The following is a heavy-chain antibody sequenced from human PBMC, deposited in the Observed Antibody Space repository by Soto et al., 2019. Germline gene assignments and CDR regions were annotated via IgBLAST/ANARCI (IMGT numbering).Heavy chain of an antibody. CDR2: IIPIFGTA. V-gene: IGHV1-69*13. J-gene: IGHJ6*02. CDR3: AVERQQLTYYYYGMDV. Sequence: GPPVKVSCKASGGTFSRYAISWVRQAPGQGLEWMGGIIPIFGTANYAQKFQGRVTITADESTSTAYMELSSLRSEDTAVYYCAVERQQLTYYYYGMDVWGQGTTVTVSS. D-gene: IGHD6-13*01. CDR1: GGTFSRYA.